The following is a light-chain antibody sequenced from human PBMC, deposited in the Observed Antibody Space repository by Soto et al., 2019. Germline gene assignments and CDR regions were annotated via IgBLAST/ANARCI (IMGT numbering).Light chain of an antibody. V-gene: IGLV2-23*01. CDR1: SSDVGGYNL. CDR2: EGS. CDR3: CSYAGSSTLL. Sequence: QSVLTQPASVSGSPGQSITISCTGTSSDVGGYNLVSWYQQHPGKTPKLMIYEGSKRPSGVSNRFSGSKSGNTASLTISGPQAEDEADYYCCSYAGSSTLLFGGGTKLTVL. J-gene: IGLJ2*01.